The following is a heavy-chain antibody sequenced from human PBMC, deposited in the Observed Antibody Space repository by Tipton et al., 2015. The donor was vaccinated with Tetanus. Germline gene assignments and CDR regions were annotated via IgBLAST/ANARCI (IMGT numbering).Heavy chain of an antibody. CDR2: ITPIFGTT. D-gene: IGHD1-14*01. CDR3: ARAPNRIPRAYDY. Sequence: QVQLVQSGAEMKKPGSSVKVSCKASGGTFTNYALSWVRQAPGQGLEWVGGITPIFGTTNSAPKFQGRVTITADESTNTAYMELSSLRSEDTAVYYCARAPNRIPRAYDYWGQGTQITVSS. CDR1: GGTFTNYA. V-gene: IGHV1-69*01. J-gene: IGHJ4*02.